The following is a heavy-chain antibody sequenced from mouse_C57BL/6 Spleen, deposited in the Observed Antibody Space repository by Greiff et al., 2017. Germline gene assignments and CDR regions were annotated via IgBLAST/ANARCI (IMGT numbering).Heavy chain of an antibody. CDR2: ISSGGSYT. CDR1: GFTFSSYG. D-gene: IGHD1-1*01. J-gene: IGHJ4*01. CDR3: ARPGVVATRAMDY. Sequence: EVKLQESGGDLVKPGGSLKLSCAASGFTFSSYGMSWVRQTPDKRLEWVATISSGGSYTYYPDSVKGRFTISRDNAKNTLYLQMSSLKSEDTAMYCCARPGVVATRAMDYWGQGTSVTVSS. V-gene: IGHV5-6*01.